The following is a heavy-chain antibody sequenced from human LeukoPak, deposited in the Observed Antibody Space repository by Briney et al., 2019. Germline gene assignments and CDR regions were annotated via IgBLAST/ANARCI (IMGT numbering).Heavy chain of an antibody. CDR1: GFPFSSYA. CDR3: AKVGSSGYYLNY. CDR2: ISGSGGST. J-gene: IGHJ4*02. D-gene: IGHD3-22*01. Sequence: GGSLRPSCAASGFPFSSYAMSWVRQAPGKGLESVSAISGSGGSTYYADSVKGRFTISRDNSKNTLYLQMNSLRAEDTAVYYCAKVGSSGYYLNYWGQGTLVTVSS. V-gene: IGHV3-23*01.